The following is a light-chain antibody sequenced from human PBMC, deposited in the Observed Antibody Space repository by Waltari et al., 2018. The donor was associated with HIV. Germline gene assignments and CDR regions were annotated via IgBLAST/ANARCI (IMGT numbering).Light chain of an antibody. CDR1: SGINVGTSR. CDR3: MIWHSGAWV. J-gene: IGLJ3*02. V-gene: IGLV5-45*02. Sequence: QAVLTQPSSLPASPGASARPTCTLRSGINVGTSRIHWYNQKPGSPPQYLLRYKSDSDNQQGSGVPSRFSGSKDASADAGILLISGLQSEDEADYYCMIWHSGAWVFGGGTKLTVL. CDR2: YKSDSDN.